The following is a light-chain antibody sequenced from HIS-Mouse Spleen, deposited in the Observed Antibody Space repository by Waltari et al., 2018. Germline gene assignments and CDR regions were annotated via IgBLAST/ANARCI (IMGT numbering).Light chain of an antibody. V-gene: IGLV3-19*01. CDR1: SLRSSY. CDR2: GKN. CDR3: NSRDSSGNHVV. Sequence: SSELTQDPAVSVALGQKVRITCPGDSLRSSYASWYQQKPGQAPVLVIYGKNNRPSGIPDRFSGSSSGNTASLTITGAQAEDEADYYCNSRDSSGNHVVFGGGTKLTVL. J-gene: IGLJ2*01.